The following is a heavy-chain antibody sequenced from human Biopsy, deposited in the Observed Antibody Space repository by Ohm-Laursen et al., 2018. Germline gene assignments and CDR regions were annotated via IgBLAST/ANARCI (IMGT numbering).Heavy chain of an antibody. J-gene: IGHJ4*02. V-gene: IGHV3-53*01. D-gene: IGHD6-25*01. CDR1: GITVSGNY. CDR2: IYLGGTT. CDR3: ARHSAEKSGYDGDYFDY. Sequence: SLRLSCSASGITVSGNYMTWVRQAPGKGLEWVSVIYLGGTTYYADSVKGRFTISRDNSKNMVYLQMNSLRAEDTAVYYCARHSAEKSGYDGDYFDYWGQGTLVTVSS.